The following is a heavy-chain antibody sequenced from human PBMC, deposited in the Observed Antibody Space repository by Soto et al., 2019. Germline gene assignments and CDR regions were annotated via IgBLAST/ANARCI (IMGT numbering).Heavy chain of an antibody. CDR3: SRHVSAAAHLDFDY. CDR1: GYSFTSYW. D-gene: IGHD6-13*01. V-gene: IGHV5-10-1*01. Sequence: GESRKISCKGSGYSFTSYWISWGRRMPGKGLEWMWRSDPSDSYTNSSPSFQGHVTISAGKSISTADLQRSSLRASDTAMDYCSRHVSAAAHLDFDYWGQATLGTVSS. J-gene: IGHJ4*02. CDR2: SDPSDSYT.